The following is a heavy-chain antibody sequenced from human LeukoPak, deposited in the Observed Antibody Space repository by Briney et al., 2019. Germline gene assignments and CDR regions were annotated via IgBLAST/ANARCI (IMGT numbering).Heavy chain of an antibody. CDR2: ISYDGSNK. V-gene: IGHV3-30*18. CDR1: GFTFSSYG. CDR3: AKAVGPSLRTDTNWFDP. J-gene: IGHJ5*02. D-gene: IGHD2-15*01. Sequence: PGRSLRLSCAASGFTFSSYGMHWVRQAPGKGLEWVAVISYDGSNKYYADSVKGRFTISRDNSKNTLYLQMNSLRAEDTAVYYCAKAVGPSLRTDTNWFDPWGQGTLVTVSS.